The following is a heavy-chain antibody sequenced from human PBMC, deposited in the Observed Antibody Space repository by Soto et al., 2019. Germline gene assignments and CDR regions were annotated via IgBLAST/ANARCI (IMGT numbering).Heavy chain of an antibody. CDR1: GFTFSSYA. CDR2: ISYDGSNK. J-gene: IGHJ5*02. V-gene: IGHV3-30-3*01. D-gene: IGHD6-13*01. Sequence: QVQLVESGGGVVQPGRSLRLSCAASGFTFSSYAMHWVRQAPGKGLEWVAVISYDGSNKYYADSVKGRFTISRDNSKNTLYLQMNSLRAEDTAVYSCASSIAAAGQNWFDPWGQGTLVTVSS. CDR3: ASSIAAAGQNWFDP.